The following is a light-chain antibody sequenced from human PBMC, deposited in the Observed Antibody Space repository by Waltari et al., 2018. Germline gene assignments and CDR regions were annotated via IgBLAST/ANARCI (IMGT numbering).Light chain of an antibody. CDR3: STWDHSLNGRV. Sequence: QSALNQEASVSGTVGQKVTLSCTGNNNNIGTYGVGWYQQISHGPRKSVMLGISLPSGIPDRFSGSKSGTTASLTISGLQPEDEGDYFCSTWDHSLNGRVFGGGTRLTVL. V-gene: IGLV1-36*01. CDR2: GI. J-gene: IGLJ3*02. CDR1: NNNIGTYG.